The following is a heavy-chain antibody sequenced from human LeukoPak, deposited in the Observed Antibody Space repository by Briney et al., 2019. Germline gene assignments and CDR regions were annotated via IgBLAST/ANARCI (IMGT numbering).Heavy chain of an antibody. D-gene: IGHD6-19*01. Sequence: SVKVSCKASGGTFSSYAISWVRQAPGQGLEWMGGIIPIFGTANYAQKFQGRVTITADESTSTAYMELSSLRSEDTAVYYCARAKTLYSSGWSKSEYFQHWGQGTLVTVSS. CDR3: ARAKTLYSSGWSKSEYFQH. CDR2: IIPIFGTA. CDR1: GGTFSSYA. V-gene: IGHV1-69*13. J-gene: IGHJ1*01.